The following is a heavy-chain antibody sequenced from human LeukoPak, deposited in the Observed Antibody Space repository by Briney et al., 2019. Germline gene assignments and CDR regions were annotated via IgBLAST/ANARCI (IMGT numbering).Heavy chain of an antibody. CDR2: IYTSGST. J-gene: IGHJ3*02. D-gene: IGHD3-22*01. CDR3: ARELSDSSDDAFDI. V-gene: IGHV4-61*02. Sequence: SETLSLTCTVSGGSISSGSYYWSWIRQPAGKGLEWIGRIYTSGSTNYNPSLKSRVTISVDTSKNQFSLKLNSVTAADTAVYYCARELSDSSDDAFDIWGQGTMVTVSS. CDR1: GGSISSGSYY.